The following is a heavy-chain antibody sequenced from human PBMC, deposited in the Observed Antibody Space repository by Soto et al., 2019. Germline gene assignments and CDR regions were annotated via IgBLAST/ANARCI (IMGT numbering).Heavy chain of an antibody. D-gene: IGHD2-15*01. CDR2: ISGNAGST. CDR1: GFTFNGYA. Sequence: GASLRLSRSACGFTFNGYAMSWVRQAPGKGLEWVSAISGNAGSTYYADSVKGRSIISRDSSENTLYLQMNSLRADDTAVYYCAKDLLLRGGRTSSLYVWGQGTTVTVSS. CDR3: AKDLLLRGGRTSSLYV. V-gene: IGHV3-23*01. J-gene: IGHJ6*02.